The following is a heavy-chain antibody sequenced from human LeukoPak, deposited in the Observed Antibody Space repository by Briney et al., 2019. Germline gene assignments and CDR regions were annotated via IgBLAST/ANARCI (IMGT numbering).Heavy chain of an antibody. CDR1: GFTFNTYS. CDR3: AKDQNWEGGY. D-gene: IGHD1-26*01. Sequence: GGSLRLSCAASGFTFNTYSMNWVRQAPGEGLEWVSVISHSGVSTNYADSVKGRFTISRDNSKNTVYLQMNSLRVEDTAVYYCAKDQNWEGGYWGQGTMVTVSS. J-gene: IGHJ4*02. CDR2: ISHSGVST. V-gene: IGHV3-23*01.